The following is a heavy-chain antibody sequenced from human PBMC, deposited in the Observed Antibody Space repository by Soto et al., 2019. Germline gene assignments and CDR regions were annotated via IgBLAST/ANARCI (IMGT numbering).Heavy chain of an antibody. CDR3: ARRSGYSSGWFKKGGNWFDP. CDR2: ISAYNGNT. Sequence: QVQLVQSGAEVKKPGASVNVSCKASGYTCTSYGISWVRQSPGQGLEWMGWISAYNGNTNYAQKLQGRVTMTTDTSTSTAYMELRSLRSDDTAVYCCARRSGYSSGWFKKGGNWFDPWGQGTLVTVSS. J-gene: IGHJ5*02. CDR1: GYTCTSYG. D-gene: IGHD6-19*01. V-gene: IGHV1-18*01.